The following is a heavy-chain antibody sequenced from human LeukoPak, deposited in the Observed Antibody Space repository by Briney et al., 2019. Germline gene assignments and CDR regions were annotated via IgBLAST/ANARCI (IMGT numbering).Heavy chain of an antibody. Sequence: PSETLSLTCTVSGGSISGYGWSWIRQPPGKGLEWLGYVYSDETTNYSPSLRSRITISIDTSKNQSSLHLRSVTAADTAVYYCARTGIHGYSGLDFWGQGTLVTVSS. CDR1: GGSISGYG. CDR3: ARTGIHGYSGLDF. D-gene: IGHD5-12*01. V-gene: IGHV4-59*08. J-gene: IGHJ4*02. CDR2: VYSDETT.